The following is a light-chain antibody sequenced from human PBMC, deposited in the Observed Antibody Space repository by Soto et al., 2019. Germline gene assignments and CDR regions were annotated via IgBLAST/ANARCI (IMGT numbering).Light chain of an antibody. CDR2: AAS. V-gene: IGKV1-39*01. CDR3: QQTYNTPYT. J-gene: IGKJ5*01. Sequence: IQKNQSPSSLSASVGDRVTITCRASESINRYLNWYQQKPGKAPKLLISAASTLQSGVPSGFSGSGSGTDVTLTISRLKTEDFATYYCQQTYNTPYTFCQGTRLEI. CDR1: ESINRY.